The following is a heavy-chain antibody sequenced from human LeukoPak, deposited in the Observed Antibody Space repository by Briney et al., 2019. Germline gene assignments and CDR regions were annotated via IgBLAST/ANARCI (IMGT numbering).Heavy chain of an antibody. CDR2: INPNSGGT. CDR3: ARNNWRFDP. D-gene: IGHD1-1*01. CDR1: GYTFTGYY. Sequence: GASVKVSCKASGYTFTGYYMHWVRQAPGQGLEWMGWINPNSGGTDYAQKFQGRVTMTRDTSISTAYMELSRLRSDDTAAYYCARNNWRFDPWGQGTLVTVSS. V-gene: IGHV1-2*02. J-gene: IGHJ5*02.